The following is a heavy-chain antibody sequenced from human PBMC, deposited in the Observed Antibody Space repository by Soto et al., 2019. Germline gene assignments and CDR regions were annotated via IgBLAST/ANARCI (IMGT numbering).Heavy chain of an antibody. CDR2: ISGSGGST. V-gene: IGHV3-23*01. Sequence: GGSLRLSYAASGFTFSSYAMGGVRQAPGKGLEWVSAISGSGGSTYYADSVKGRFTISRDNSKNTLYLQMNSLRAEDTAVYYCAKDLLPGAVAGIDYFDYWGQGTLVTVSS. J-gene: IGHJ4*02. D-gene: IGHD6-19*01. CDR3: AKDLLPGAVAGIDYFDY. CDR1: GFTFSSYA.